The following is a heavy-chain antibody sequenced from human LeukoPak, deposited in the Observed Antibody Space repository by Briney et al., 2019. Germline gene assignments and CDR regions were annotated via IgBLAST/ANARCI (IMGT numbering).Heavy chain of an antibody. D-gene: IGHD5-12*01. CDR3: AREGGYSSP. Sequence: GGSLRLSCAASGFTFSSYGMHWVRQAPGKGLEWVAVIWYDGSNKYYADSVKGRFTISRDNAQNSLHLQMNSLRTEDTAVYYCAREGGYSSPWGQGTLVTVSS. CDR2: IWYDGSNK. J-gene: IGHJ5*02. CDR1: GFTFSSYG. V-gene: IGHV3-33*01.